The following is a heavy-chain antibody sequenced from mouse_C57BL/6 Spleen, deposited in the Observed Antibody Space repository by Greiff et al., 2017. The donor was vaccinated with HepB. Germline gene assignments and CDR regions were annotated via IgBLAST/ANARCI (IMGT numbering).Heavy chain of an antibody. CDR3: ARRNLRYGTTVGYFDY. J-gene: IGHJ2*01. CDR2: IDPSDSYT. V-gene: IGHV1-69*01. CDR1: GYTFTSYW. Sequence: QVQLQPGAELVMPGASVKLSCKASGYTFTSYWMHWVKQRPGQGLEWIGEIDPSDSYTNYNQKFKGKSTLTVDKSSSTAYMRLSSLTSEDSAVYYCARRNLRYGTTVGYFDYWGQGTTLTVSS. D-gene: IGHD1-1*01.